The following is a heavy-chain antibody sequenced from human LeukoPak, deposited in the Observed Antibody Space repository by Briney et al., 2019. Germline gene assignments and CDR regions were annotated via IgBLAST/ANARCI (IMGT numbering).Heavy chain of an antibody. CDR2: IIPIFGTA. V-gene: IGHV1-69*05. CDR3: ARTSGYYSDY. CDR1: GGTFSSYA. J-gene: IGHJ4*02. D-gene: IGHD3-22*01. Sequence: GASVKVSCKASGGTFSSYAISWVRQAPGQGLEWMGRIIPIFGTANYAQKFQGRVTITTDESTSAAYMELSSLRSEDTAVYYCARTSGYYSDYWGQGTLVTVSS.